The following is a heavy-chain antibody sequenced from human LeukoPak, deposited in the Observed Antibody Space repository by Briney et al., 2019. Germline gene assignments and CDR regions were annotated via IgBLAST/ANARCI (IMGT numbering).Heavy chain of an antibody. D-gene: IGHD2-2*01. CDR2: TYYRSKWYN. CDR1: GDSVSSNSAA. Sequence: SQTLSLTCAISGDSVSSNSAAWNWIGQSPSRGLEWLGRTYYRSKWYNDYAVSVKSRITINPDTSKNQFSLQLNSVTPGDTAVYYCARGYCSSTSCSVYYYYGMDVWGQGTTVTVSS. J-gene: IGHJ6*02. V-gene: IGHV6-1*01. CDR3: ARGYCSSTSCSVYYYYGMDV.